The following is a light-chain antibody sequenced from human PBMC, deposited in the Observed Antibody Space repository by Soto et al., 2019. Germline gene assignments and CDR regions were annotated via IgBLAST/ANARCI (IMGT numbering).Light chain of an antibody. CDR3: QHYGGATGT. V-gene: IGKV3-20*01. CDR2: GSP. CDR1: QSVRMX. Sequence: EVWLTDSRGTLSLSPGERATHLCSVSQSVRMXLAWSQQKHCQAPRLLIDGSPTRATGGPARLSGSGSGTDFTRTISRLEHEDSEMYYLQHYGGATGTFGQGTKVDIK. J-gene: IGKJ1*01.